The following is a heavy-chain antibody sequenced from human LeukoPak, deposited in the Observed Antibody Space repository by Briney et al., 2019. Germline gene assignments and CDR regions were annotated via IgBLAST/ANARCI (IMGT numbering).Heavy chain of an antibody. CDR3: ARGDYDDSSGYHYYYYGMDV. CDR2: IYYSGST. D-gene: IGHD3-22*01. J-gene: IGHJ6*02. V-gene: IGHV4-59*08. CDR1: GGSISSYY. Sequence: SETLSLTCTVSGGSISSYYWSWIRQPPGKGLEWIGYIYYSGSTNYNPSLKSRVTISVDTSKNQFSLKLSSVTAADTAVYYCARGDYDDSSGYHYYYYGMDVWGQGTTVTVSS.